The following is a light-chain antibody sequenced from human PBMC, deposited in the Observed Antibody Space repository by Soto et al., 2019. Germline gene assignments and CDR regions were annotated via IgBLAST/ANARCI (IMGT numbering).Light chain of an antibody. CDR2: SAS. Sequence: AIQMTQSPSSLSASVGDRVTITCRASQGIRTDLGWYQQKPGEAPKLLIYSASSLQSGVPSRFTGTASGTDFTLTISSLQPEDFATYYCLQDFGFPWTFGQGTKVDIK. CDR3: LQDFGFPWT. CDR1: QGIRTD. V-gene: IGKV1-6*01. J-gene: IGKJ1*01.